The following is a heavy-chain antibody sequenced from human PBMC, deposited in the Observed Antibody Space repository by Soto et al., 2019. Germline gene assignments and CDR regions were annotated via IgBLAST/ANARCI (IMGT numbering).Heavy chain of an antibody. CDR3: ARDRDWVGDCDYLHAGGMDG. CDR1: GGTFSIYT. V-gene: IGHV1-69*04. J-gene: IGHJ6*02. CDR2: IIPILGIA. D-gene: IGHD3-16*01. Sequence: SVKVSCKASGGTFSIYTISWVLRAPGEGLEWMGRIIPILGIANYAQKFQGRVTITADKSTSTAYMELSSLRSEDTAVYYCARDRDWVGDCDYLHAGGMDGWGQGTTVTVAS.